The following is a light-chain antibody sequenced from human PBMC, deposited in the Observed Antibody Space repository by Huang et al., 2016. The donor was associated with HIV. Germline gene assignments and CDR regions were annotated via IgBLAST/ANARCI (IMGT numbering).Light chain of an antibody. Sequence: EIVMTQSPATLSVSPGERATLSCRASQSVSSNLAWYQQKPGQATRLLIYGPFTRATGIPARFSGSGSGTEFTLTISSLQSEDFAVYYCQQYNNWPPGTFGQGTKVEIK. CDR1: QSVSSN. CDR3: QQYNNWPPGT. V-gene: IGKV3-15*01. CDR2: GPF. J-gene: IGKJ1*01.